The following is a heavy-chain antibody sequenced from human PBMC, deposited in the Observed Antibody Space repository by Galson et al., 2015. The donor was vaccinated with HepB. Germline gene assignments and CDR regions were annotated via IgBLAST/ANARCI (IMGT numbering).Heavy chain of an antibody. CDR3: AKAAGAGSWIHYYYYGMDV. J-gene: IGHJ6*02. CDR1: GFTFGSYG. CDR2: ISYDGSNK. D-gene: IGHD3-10*01. V-gene: IGHV3-30*18. Sequence: SLRLSCAASGFTFGSYGMHWVRQAPGKGLEWVAVISYDGSNKYYADSVKGRFTISRDNSKNTLYLQMNSLRAEDTAVYYCAKAAGAGSWIHYYYYGMDVWGQGTTVTVSS.